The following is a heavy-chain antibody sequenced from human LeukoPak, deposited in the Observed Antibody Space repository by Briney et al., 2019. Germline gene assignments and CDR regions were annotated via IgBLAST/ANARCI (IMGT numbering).Heavy chain of an antibody. V-gene: IGHV3-48*01. D-gene: IGHD2-8*01. J-gene: IGHJ4*02. CDR3: ARDQPSMLFPRQGANYFDY. Sequence: PGGSLRLSCAASGFTFSSYSMNWVRQAPGKGLEWVSYISSSSSTIYYADSVKGRFTISRDNAKNSLYLQMNSLRAEDTAVYYCARDQPSMLFPRQGANYFDYWGQGTLVTVSS. CDR1: GFTFSSYS. CDR2: ISSSSSTI.